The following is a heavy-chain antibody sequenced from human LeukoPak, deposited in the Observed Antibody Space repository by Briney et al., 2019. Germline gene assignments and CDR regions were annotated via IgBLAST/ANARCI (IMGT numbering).Heavy chain of an antibody. CDR2: INHSGST. D-gene: IGHD6-13*01. CDR3: ARVGYSSSWSFDY. CDR1: GGSFSGYY. J-gene: IGHJ4*02. Sequence: SETLSLTCAVYGGSFSGYYWNWIRQPPGKGLEWIGEINHSGSTNYNPSLKSRVTISVDTSKNQFSLKLSSVTAADTAVYYCARVGYSSSWSFDYWGQGTLVTVSS. V-gene: IGHV4-34*01.